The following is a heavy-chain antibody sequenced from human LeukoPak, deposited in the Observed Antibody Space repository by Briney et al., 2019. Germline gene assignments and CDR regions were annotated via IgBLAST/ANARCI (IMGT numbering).Heavy chain of an antibody. Sequence: SGPALVKPTQTLTLTCTFSGFSLTTSGMSVVWIRQPPGKALEWLALIYWDDDKRYSPSLKSRLTITKDTSKNQVVLTMTNMDPVDTATYYCAHRKTQRWFDPWGQGTLVTVSS. CDR2: IYWDDDK. D-gene: IGHD6-25*01. J-gene: IGHJ5*02. V-gene: IGHV2-5*08. CDR3: AHRKTQRWFDP. CDR1: GFSLTTSGMS.